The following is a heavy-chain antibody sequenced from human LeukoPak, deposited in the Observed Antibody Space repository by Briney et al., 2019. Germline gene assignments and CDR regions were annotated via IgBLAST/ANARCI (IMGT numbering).Heavy chain of an antibody. CDR3: ARDDILTGYPTPFGY. CDR2: INPSGGST. CDR1: GYTFTSYY. J-gene: IGHJ4*02. Sequence: GASVKVSCKASGYTFTSYYMHWVRQAPGQGLEWMGLINPSGGSTSYAQKFQGRVTMTRDTSTSTVYMELRSLRSEDTAVYYCARDDILTGYPTPFGYWGQGTLVTVSS. D-gene: IGHD3-9*01. V-gene: IGHV1-46*01.